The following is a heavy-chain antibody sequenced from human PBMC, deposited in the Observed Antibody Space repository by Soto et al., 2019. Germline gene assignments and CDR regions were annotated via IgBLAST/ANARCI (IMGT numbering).Heavy chain of an antibody. J-gene: IGHJ4*02. V-gene: IGHV4-31*03. CDR2: IYYSGST. CDR3: ARGRNAYGSGSYYRGLYYFDY. CDR1: GGSISSGGYY. D-gene: IGHD3-10*01. Sequence: NPSETLSLTCTVSGGSISSGGYYWSWIRQHPGKGLEWIGYIYYSGSTYYNPSLKSRVTISVDTSKNQFSLKLSSVTAADTAVYYCARGRNAYGSGSYYRGLYYFDYWGQGTLVTVSS.